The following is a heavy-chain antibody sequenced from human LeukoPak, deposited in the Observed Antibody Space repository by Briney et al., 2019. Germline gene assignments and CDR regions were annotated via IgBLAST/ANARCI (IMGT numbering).Heavy chain of an antibody. CDR2: ISGSSSYI. CDR3: ARDGSRHCSGGTCSHFAY. J-gene: IGHJ4*02. CDR1: GFTFSSYS. D-gene: IGHD2-15*01. V-gene: IGHV3-21*01. Sequence: GGSLRLSCAASGFTFSSYSMNWVRQAPGKGLEWVSSISGSSSYIYYADSVKGRFTISRDNAKKSLFLQMNSLRVEDTAVYYCARDGSRHCSGGTCSHFAYWGQGTLVTVSS.